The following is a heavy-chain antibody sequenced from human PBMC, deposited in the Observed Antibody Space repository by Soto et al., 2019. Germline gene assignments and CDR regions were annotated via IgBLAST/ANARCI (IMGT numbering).Heavy chain of an antibody. J-gene: IGHJ3*02. CDR1: GFTFSSYA. V-gene: IGHV3-23*01. D-gene: IGHD2-15*01. CDR3: QSYCSGGSCYRTTAFDI. Sequence: PGGSLRLSCAASGFTFSSYAMSWVRQAPGKGLEWVSAISGSGGNTYYGDSVKGRFTISRDNSKNTLYLQMNSLRAEDTAIYYCQSYCSGGSCYRTTAFDIWGQGTMVT. CDR2: ISGSGGNT.